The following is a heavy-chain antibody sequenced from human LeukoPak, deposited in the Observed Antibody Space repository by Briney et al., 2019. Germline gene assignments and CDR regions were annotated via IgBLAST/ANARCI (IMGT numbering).Heavy chain of an antibody. CDR1: GYTFTSYG. CDR2: ISAYNGNT. CDR3: ARPLYDSSGYYFDY. D-gene: IGHD3-22*01. V-gene: IGHV1-18*01. J-gene: IGHJ4*02. Sequence: ASVKVSCKASGYTFTSYGISWVRQAPGQGLEWMGWISAYNGNTNYAQKLQGRVTITTDTSTSTAYMELRSLRSDDTAVYYCARPLYDSSGYYFDYWGQGTLVTVSS.